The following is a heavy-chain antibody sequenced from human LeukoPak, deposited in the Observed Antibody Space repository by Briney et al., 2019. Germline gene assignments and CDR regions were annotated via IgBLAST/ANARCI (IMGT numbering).Heavy chain of an antibody. D-gene: IGHD3-3*01. V-gene: IGHV3-21*01. CDR3: ARAGDYLRYYDFWSGYPIDY. J-gene: IGHJ4*02. Sequence: GGSLRLSCAASGFTFSSYSMNWVRQAPGKGLEWVSSISSSSSYIYYADSVKGRFTISRDNAKNSLYLQMNSLRAEDTAVYYCARAGDYLRYYDFWSGYPIDYWGQGTLVTVSS. CDR2: ISSSSSYI. CDR1: GFTFSSYS.